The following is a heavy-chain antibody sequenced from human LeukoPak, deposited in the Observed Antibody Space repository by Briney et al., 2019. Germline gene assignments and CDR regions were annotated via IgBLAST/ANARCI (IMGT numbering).Heavy chain of an antibody. J-gene: IGHJ5*02. CDR3: AKDRPTYDFWSGYSLNWFDP. V-gene: IGHV3-23*01. Sequence: TGGSLRLSCAASGFTFSSYAMSWVRQAPGKGLEWVSAISGSGGSTYYADSVKGRFTISRDNSKNTLYLQMNSLRAEDTAVYYCAKDRPTYDFWSGYSLNWFDPWGQGTLVTVSS. CDR1: GFTFSSYA. CDR2: ISGSGGST. D-gene: IGHD3-3*01.